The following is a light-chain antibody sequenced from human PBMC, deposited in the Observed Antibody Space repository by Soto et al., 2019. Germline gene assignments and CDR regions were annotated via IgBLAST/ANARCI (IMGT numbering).Light chain of an antibody. CDR2: DAS. J-gene: IGKJ1*01. Sequence: EIVLTQSPATLSLSPGERATLSCRDSQSVSSYLAWYQQKPGQAPRLLIYDASNRATGIPARFSGSGSGTDFTLTISSLEPEDFAVYYCQQRSNWPRTFGQGTKV. CDR1: QSVSSY. CDR3: QQRSNWPRT. V-gene: IGKV3-11*01.